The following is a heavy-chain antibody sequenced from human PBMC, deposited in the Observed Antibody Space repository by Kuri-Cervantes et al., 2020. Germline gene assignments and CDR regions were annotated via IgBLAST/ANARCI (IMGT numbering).Heavy chain of an antibody. CDR1: GFTFSSYA. Sequence: GGSLRLSCAASGFTFSSYAMHWVRQAPGKGLEWVAVISYDGSNKYYADSVKGRFTISRDNSKNTLYLQMNSLRAEDTAVYYCARDFDDSSGYYETYFDYWGQGTLVTVSS. V-gene: IGHV3-30-3*01. CDR3: ARDFDDSSGYYETYFDY. J-gene: IGHJ4*02. D-gene: IGHD3-22*01. CDR2: ISYDGSNK.